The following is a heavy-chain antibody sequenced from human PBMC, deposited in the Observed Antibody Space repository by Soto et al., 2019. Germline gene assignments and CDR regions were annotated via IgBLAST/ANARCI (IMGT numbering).Heavy chain of an antibody. CDR3: AISTPRAGGVLRFLEWLKPHFDY. CDR2: IYYIGST. CDR1: GGPISSGCYY. J-gene: IGHJ4*02. D-gene: IGHD3-3*01. Sequence: SETLSLTCTVSGGPISSGCYYWSWIRQHPGKGLEWIGYIYYIGSTYYNPSLKSRVTISVDTSKNQFSLKLSSVTAADTAVYYFAISTPRAGGVLRFLEWLKPHFDYSGQGTLVTLCS. V-gene: IGHV4-31*03.